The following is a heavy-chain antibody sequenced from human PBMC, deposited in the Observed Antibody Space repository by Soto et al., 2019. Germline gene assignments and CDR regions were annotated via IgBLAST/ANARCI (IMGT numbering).Heavy chain of an antibody. J-gene: IGHJ4*02. D-gene: IGHD1-1*01. CDR1: GYTFSTYG. CDR3: ARDPQLERRREFDY. V-gene: IGHV1-18*01. CDR2: ISVYNGNT. Sequence: ASVKVSCKASGYTFSTYGISWVRQAPGQGLEWMGWISVYNGNTNYAQSLQGRVTMTTDTSTSTAYMELRSLRSDDTAVYYCARDPQLERRREFDYWGQGTLVTVSS.